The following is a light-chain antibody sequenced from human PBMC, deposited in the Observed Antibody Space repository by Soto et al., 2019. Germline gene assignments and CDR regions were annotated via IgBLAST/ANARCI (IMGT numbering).Light chain of an antibody. CDR3: QKYNSLPFT. CDR2: GPS. Sequence: DIQMTQSPSSLSASVGDTVTITCRASQDISNYLAWFQQKPGEATKLLIYGPSTLESGVPSRFSGGKSGTDFTLTISGLQPEDVAIYYCQKYNSLPFTFGPGTKVEIQ. CDR1: QDISNY. V-gene: IGKV1-27*01. J-gene: IGKJ3*01.